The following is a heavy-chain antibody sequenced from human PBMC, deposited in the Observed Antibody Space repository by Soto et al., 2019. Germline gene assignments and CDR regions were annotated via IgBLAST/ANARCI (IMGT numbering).Heavy chain of an antibody. D-gene: IGHD2-21*02. CDR2: IIPLFGTP. CDR3: ARASPVICGGDPCYRLDSSFDS. CDR1: GATFSTTG. Sequence: QVQLVQSGAEVRKPGSSLRVSCKSSGATFSTTGISWVRQAPGQGLEWMGGIIPLFGTPKYARKFQGRVSISADESTNTLYMEVNSLRPEDAAVYYCARASPVICGGDPCYRLDSSFDSWGQGSLVIVSS. V-gene: IGHV1-69*01. J-gene: IGHJ5*01.